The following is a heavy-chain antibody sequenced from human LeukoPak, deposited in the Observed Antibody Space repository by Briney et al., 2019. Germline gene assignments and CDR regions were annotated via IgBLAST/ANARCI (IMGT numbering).Heavy chain of an antibody. CDR1: GRPNSSYQ. V-gene: IGHV4-59*08. D-gene: IGHD4-17*01. CDR3: ARRTTVTPNWFDP. CDR2: IYYTGRT. J-gene: IGHJ5*02. Sequence: SEPLSLPCSVWGRPNSSYQWSWIPQPPGKGLEGIGYIYYTGRTNYHPSLKSRITISLDTSNNQFSLKLSSVTAADTAVYYCARRTTVTPNWFDPWGQGTLVTVSS.